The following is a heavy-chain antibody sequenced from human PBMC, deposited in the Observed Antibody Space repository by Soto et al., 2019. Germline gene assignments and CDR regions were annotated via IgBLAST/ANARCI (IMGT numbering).Heavy chain of an antibody. D-gene: IGHD1-26*01. CDR3: ARVYSGSYSDS. J-gene: IGHJ4*02. V-gene: IGHV4-4*02. Sequence: QVQLQESGPGLVKPSGTLSLTCAVSGASIRSNNWWSWVRQPPGKGREWIGEIFHSGSTNYNPSLKTRLTISVDKSKNQFSLKLSSVTAADTAVYYCARVYSGSYSDSWGRGTLVTVSS. CDR2: IFHSGST. CDR1: GASIRSNNW.